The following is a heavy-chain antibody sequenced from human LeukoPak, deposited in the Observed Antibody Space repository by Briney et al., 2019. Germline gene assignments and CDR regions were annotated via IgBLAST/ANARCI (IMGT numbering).Heavy chain of an antibody. Sequence: PGGSLRLSCAASGLTFSSYSMNWVRQAPGKGLEWVSSISSSSSYIYYADSVKGRFTISRDNAKNSLYLQMNSLRAEDTAVYYCARDHHYYGSGSHYGMGVWGQGTTVTVSS. V-gene: IGHV3-21*01. CDR3: ARDHHYYGSGSHYGMGV. J-gene: IGHJ6*02. D-gene: IGHD3-10*01. CDR1: GLTFSSYS. CDR2: ISSSSSYI.